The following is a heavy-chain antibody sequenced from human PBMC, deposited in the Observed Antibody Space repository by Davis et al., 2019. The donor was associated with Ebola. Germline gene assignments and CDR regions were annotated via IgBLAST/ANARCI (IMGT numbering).Heavy chain of an antibody. V-gene: IGHV3-74*01. Sequence: GESLKISCAASGFPFSNYWIHWVRQAPGKGLVWVSIIKSDGSITRYADSVKGRFTISRDNAGNVLYLQMNSLRADDTAVYYCARDLCSSTSCSNHYWGQGTLVTVSS. CDR2: IKSDGSIT. J-gene: IGHJ4*02. CDR3: ARDLCSSTSCSNHY. D-gene: IGHD2-2*01. CDR1: GFPFSNYW.